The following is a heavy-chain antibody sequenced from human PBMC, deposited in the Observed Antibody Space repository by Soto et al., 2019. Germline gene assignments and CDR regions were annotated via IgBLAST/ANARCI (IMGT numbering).Heavy chain of an antibody. Sequence: GGSLRLSCAASGFTFSSYAMSWVRQAPGKGLEWVSAISGSGGSTYYADSVKGRFTISRDNSKNTLYLQMNSLRAEDTAVYYCAKGPKTYYYGSGSYSAGPLDYWGQGTLVTVSS. CDR1: GFTFSSYA. J-gene: IGHJ4*02. CDR2: ISGSGGST. CDR3: AKGPKTYYYGSGSYSAGPLDY. D-gene: IGHD3-10*01. V-gene: IGHV3-23*01.